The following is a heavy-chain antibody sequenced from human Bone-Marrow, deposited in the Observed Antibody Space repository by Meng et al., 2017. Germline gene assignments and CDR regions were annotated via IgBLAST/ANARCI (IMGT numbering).Heavy chain of an antibody. D-gene: IGHD3-9*01. CDR1: GYTFTGYY. CDR3: AREEDPTRLRYFDWLASYYYYGMDV. V-gene: IGHV1-2*02. CDR2: INPNSGGT. J-gene: IGHJ6*02. Sequence: ALVKVSCKASGYTFTGYYMHWVRQAPGQGLEWMGWINPNSGGTNYAQKFQGRVTMTRDTSISTAYMELSRLRSDDTAVYYCAREEDPTRLRYFDWLASYYYYGMDVWGQGTTVTVSS.